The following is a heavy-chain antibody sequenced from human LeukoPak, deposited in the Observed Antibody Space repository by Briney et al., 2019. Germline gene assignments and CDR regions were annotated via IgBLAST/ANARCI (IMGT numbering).Heavy chain of an antibody. D-gene: IGHD3-10*01. CDR2: INVDGSDT. V-gene: IGHV3-74*01. CDR1: GFSLRSHW. J-gene: IGHJ4*02. CDR3: AKRGVVIRVILVGFHKEAYYFDS. Sequence: GGSLRLSCAASGFSLRSHWMNLVRQAPGKGLLWVSHINVDGSDTDYADSVKGRFTISRDNARNTLYLQMNTLRAEDTAVYFCAKRGVVIRVILVGFHKEAYYFDSWGQGALVTVSS.